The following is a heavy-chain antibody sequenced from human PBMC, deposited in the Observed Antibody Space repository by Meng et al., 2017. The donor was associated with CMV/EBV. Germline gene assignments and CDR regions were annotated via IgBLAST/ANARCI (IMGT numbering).Heavy chain of an antibody. CDR3: ARARKSPVAGTSRGNYFDY. Sequence: ASVKVSCKASGYTFTGYYMHWVRQAPGQGFEWMGWINPNSGGTNYAQKFQGRVTMTRDTSISTAYMELSRLRSDDTAVYYCARARKSPVAGTSRGNYFDYWGQGTLVTVSS. D-gene: IGHD6-19*01. CDR2: INPNSGGT. J-gene: IGHJ4*02. V-gene: IGHV1-2*02. CDR1: GYTFTGYY.